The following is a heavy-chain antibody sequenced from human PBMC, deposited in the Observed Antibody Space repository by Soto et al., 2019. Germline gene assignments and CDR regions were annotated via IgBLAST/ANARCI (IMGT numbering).Heavy chain of an antibody. D-gene: IGHD6-13*01. Sequence: GGSLRLSCAASGFTFSSYAMTWVRQAPGKGLEWVSAISDSGGSTYYADSVKGRFTISRDNSKNTLYLQMNSLRAEDTAVYYCAKADSSSWTFHYWGQGTLVTVSS. CDR3: AKADSSSWTFHY. V-gene: IGHV3-23*01. CDR2: ISDSGGST. CDR1: GFTFSSYA. J-gene: IGHJ4*02.